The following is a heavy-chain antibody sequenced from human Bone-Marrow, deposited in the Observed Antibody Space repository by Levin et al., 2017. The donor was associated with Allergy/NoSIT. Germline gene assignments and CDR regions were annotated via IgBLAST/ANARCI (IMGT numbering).Heavy chain of an antibody. V-gene: IGHV3-48*03. D-gene: IGHD1-26*01. Sequence: GESLKISCAASGFIFSSYEMNWVRQAPGKGLEYLAYISQTGSVTFYAESVRGRFTISRDNAKNSLYLQINNLRVEDTALYYCAKDNMDGASPQDLWGQGTLVTVSS. J-gene: IGHJ5*02. CDR1: GFIFSSYE. CDR2: ISQTGSVT. CDR3: AKDNMDGASPQDL.